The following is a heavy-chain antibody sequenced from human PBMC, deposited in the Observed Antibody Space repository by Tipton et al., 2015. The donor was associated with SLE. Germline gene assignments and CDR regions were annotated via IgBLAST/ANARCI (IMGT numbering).Heavy chain of an antibody. CDR1: GFTFSNFA. V-gene: IGHV3-20*04. D-gene: IGHD4-17*01. CDR2: ITWNSGNI. Sequence: GSLRLSCVASGFTFSNFAMSWVRQAPGKGLEWVSGITWNSGNIAYADSVKGRFTVSRDNAKNTLFLQMNSLRVEDTAIYYCARSPSVTTRLDYWGQGTLVTVSS. CDR3: ARSPSVTTRLDY. J-gene: IGHJ4*02.